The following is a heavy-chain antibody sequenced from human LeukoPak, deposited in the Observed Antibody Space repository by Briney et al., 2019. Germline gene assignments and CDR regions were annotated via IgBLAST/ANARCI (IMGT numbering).Heavy chain of an antibody. Sequence: GGSLRLSCAASGFTFDDYGMSWVRQAPGKGLEWVSGINWNGGSTGYADSVKGRFTISRDNAKNSLYLQMNSLRAEDTALYHCASRPRYGSGSFSIWGQGTMVTVSS. J-gene: IGHJ3*02. V-gene: IGHV3-20*01. CDR3: ASRPRYGSGSFSI. CDR2: INWNGGST. D-gene: IGHD3-10*01. CDR1: GFTFDDYG.